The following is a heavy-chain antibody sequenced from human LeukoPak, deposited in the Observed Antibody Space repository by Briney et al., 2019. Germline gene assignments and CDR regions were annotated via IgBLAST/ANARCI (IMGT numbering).Heavy chain of an antibody. Sequence: GGSLRLSCTAPAFTFRGYGMHGVPQAPGKGLEWGAVIWYDGSNKYYADSVKGRFTISRDNSKNTLYLQMNSLRAEDTAVYYCARSTMVRGVTYYYYYGMDVWGKGTTVTVSS. CDR1: AFTFRGYG. V-gene: IGHV3-33*01. D-gene: IGHD3-10*01. J-gene: IGHJ6*04. CDR2: IWYDGSNK. CDR3: ARSTMVRGVTYYYYYGMDV.